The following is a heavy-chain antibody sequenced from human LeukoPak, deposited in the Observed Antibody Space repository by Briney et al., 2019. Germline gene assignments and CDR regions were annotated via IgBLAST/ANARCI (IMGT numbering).Heavy chain of an antibody. D-gene: IGHD5-12*01. V-gene: IGHV4-59*01. CDR1: GFTFSNAW. Sequence: GSLRLSCAASGFTFSNAWMSWIRQPPGKGLEWIGSIYYSGSTYYNPSLKSRVTFSVDTSKKQFSLNLNSVTAADTAVYYCARGGYMSNWFEHWGQGTPVTVSS. J-gene: IGHJ5*02. CDR3: ARGGYMSNWFEH. CDR2: IYYSGST.